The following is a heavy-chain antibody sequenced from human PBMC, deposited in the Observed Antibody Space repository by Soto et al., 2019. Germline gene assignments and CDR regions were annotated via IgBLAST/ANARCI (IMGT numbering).Heavy chain of an antibody. CDR1: GCTFSSYA. J-gene: IGHJ4*02. Sequence: GGSLRLSWAAAGCTFSSYAMSWVRQAPGKGLEWVSAISGSGDSTFYADSVKGRFTISRDNSKNTLYLQMNSLRAEDTAVYYCAKRAWGTYYFDYWGQGTLVTVSS. CDR2: ISGSGDST. CDR3: AKRAWGTYYFDY. D-gene: IGHD3-16*01. V-gene: IGHV3-23*01.